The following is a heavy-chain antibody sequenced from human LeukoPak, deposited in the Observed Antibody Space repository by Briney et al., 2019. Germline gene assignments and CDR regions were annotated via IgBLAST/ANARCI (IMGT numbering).Heavy chain of an antibody. V-gene: IGHV3-74*01. Sequence: GGSLRLSCAASGFTFSNYWMHWVRQAPGKGLVWVSRINDDGSSTTYADSVKGRFTISRDNAKNTLSLQMNSLRAEDTAVYYCARVYGGYGGYYFDYWGQGTLVTVSS. J-gene: IGHJ4*02. CDR2: INDDGSST. D-gene: IGHD4-23*01. CDR3: ARVYGGYGGYYFDY. CDR1: GFTFSNYW.